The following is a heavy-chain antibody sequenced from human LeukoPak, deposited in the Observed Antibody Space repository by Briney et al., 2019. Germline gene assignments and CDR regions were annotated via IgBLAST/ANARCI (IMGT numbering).Heavy chain of an antibody. V-gene: IGHV4-39*07. J-gene: IGHJ4*02. Sequence: SETLSLTCTVSGGSISSSSYYWGWIRQPPGKGLEWIGSIYYSGSTYYNPSLKSRVTISVDTSKNQFSLKLSSVTAADTAVYYCARDSGIVVVPAATFDYWGQGTLVTVSS. CDR1: GGSISSSSYY. D-gene: IGHD2-2*01. CDR3: ARDSGIVVVPAATFDY. CDR2: IYYSGST.